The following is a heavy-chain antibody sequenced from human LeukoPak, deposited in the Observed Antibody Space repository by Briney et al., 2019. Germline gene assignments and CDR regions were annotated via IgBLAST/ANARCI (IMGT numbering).Heavy chain of an antibody. V-gene: IGHV3-30*18. J-gene: IGHJ3*02. D-gene: IGHD3-22*01. CDR1: GFTFSSYG. CDR2: IPYDGSNK. CDR3: AKDPYDSSGYHDAFDI. Sequence: GGSLRLSCAASGFTFSSYGMHWVRQAPGKGLEWVAVIPYDGSNKYYADSVKGRFTISRDNSKNTLYLQMNSLRAEDTAVYYCAKDPYDSSGYHDAFDIWGQGTMVTVSS.